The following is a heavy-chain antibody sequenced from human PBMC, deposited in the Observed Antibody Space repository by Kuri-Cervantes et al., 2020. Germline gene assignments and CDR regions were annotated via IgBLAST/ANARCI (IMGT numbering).Heavy chain of an antibody. V-gene: IGHV1-46*01. CDR2: MCPSDGRTCPSDGSI. D-gene: IGHD3-10*01. J-gene: IGHJ6*03. Sequence: ASVKVSCKASGYTFTGYYMHWVRQAHAQGLEWMGRMCPSDGRTCPSDGSINYAEKFQGRVTMTRDTSTSTAYMELSSLRSEDTAVYYCAREELWFREPEPDYYYYYMDVWGKGTTVTVSS. CDR3: AREELWFREPEPDYYYYYMDV. CDR1: GYTFTGYY.